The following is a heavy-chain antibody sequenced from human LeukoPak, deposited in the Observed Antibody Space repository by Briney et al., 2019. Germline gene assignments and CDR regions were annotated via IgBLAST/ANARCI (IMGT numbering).Heavy chain of an antibody. Sequence: HTGGSLRLSCAASGFTFSSYAMSWVRQAPGKGLEWVSAISGSGGSTYYADSVKGRFTISRDNSKNTLYLQMNSLRAEDTAVYYCAKEGAHDSSGYYGVLVVGAFDIWGQGTMVTVSS. CDR3: AKEGAHDSSGYYGVLVVGAFDI. J-gene: IGHJ3*02. V-gene: IGHV3-23*01. D-gene: IGHD3-22*01. CDR2: ISGSGGST. CDR1: GFTFSSYA.